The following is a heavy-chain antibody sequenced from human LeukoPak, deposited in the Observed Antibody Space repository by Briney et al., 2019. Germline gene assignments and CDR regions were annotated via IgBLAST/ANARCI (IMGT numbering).Heavy chain of an antibody. CDR3: ARLAGYSSSWYGNYFDY. Sequence: GESLKISCKGSGYSFTSYWIGWVRQMPGKGLEWMGIIYPGDSDTRYSQSFQGKVPISADKSISTAYLQLSRLKVSDAAMSYCARLAGYSSSWYGNYFDYWGQGTLVSVSS. CDR2: IYPGDSDT. CDR1: GYSFTSYW. V-gene: IGHV5-51*01. D-gene: IGHD6-13*01. J-gene: IGHJ4*02.